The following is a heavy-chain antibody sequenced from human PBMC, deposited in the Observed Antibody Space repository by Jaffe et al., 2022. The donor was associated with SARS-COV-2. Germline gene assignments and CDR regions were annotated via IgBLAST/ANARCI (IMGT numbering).Heavy chain of an antibody. CDR2: ISSSSSTI. V-gene: IGHV3-48*02. J-gene: IGHJ4*02. D-gene: IGHD1-26*01. CDR1: GFTFSNYN. Sequence: EVQLVESGGGLVQPGGSLRLSCAASGFTFSNYNMNWVRQAPGKGLEWVSYISSSSSTIYYADSVKGRFTISRGNAKNSLYLQVNSLRDEDTAVYYCARALVGAYLDYWGQGTLVTVSS. CDR3: ARALVGAYLDY.